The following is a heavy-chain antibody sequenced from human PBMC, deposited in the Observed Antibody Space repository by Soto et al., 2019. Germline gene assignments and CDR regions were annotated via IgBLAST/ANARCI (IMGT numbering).Heavy chain of an antibody. CDR2: ISGSGGRT. D-gene: IGHD1-26*01. CDR3: APRKYGSFNIGAFDI. J-gene: IGHJ3*02. CDR1: GFPFSSYA. Sequence: QLLESGGGLVQPGGSLRLSCVASGFPFSSYAMSWVRQTPGKGLEWVSGISGSGGRTYYADSVKGRFTISRDNSNNTLSLQMHILRVEDTAVYFCAPRKYGSFNIGAFDIWGQGTMVTVSS. V-gene: IGHV3-23*01.